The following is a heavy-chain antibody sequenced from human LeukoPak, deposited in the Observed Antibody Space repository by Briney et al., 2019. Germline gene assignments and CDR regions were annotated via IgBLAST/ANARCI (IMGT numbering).Heavy chain of an antibody. CDR2: IYPGDSDT. Sequence: GESLQISCKGSGYSFTSYWIGWVRQMPGKGLEWMGIIYPGDSDTRYSPSFQGQVTISADKSISTAYLQWSSLKASDTAMYYCARDALGASYGYYYYGMDVWGQGTTVTVSS. CDR1: GYSFTSYW. V-gene: IGHV5-51*01. J-gene: IGHJ6*02. D-gene: IGHD5-18*01. CDR3: ARDALGASYGYYYYGMDV.